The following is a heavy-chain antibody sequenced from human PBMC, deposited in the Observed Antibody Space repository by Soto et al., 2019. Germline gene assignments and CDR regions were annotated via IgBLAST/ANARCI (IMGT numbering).Heavy chain of an antibody. J-gene: IGHJ4*02. CDR2: ISSSSSTI. CDR1: GFTFSSYS. Sequence: EVQLVESGGGLVQPGGSLRLSCAASGFTFSSYSMNWVRQAPGKGLEWVSYISSSSSTIYYADSVKGRFTISRDNAKNSLYLQMNSLRVEDTAVYYCARDVEGPGKQRFGYWGQGTLVTVSS. V-gene: IGHV3-48*01. CDR3: ARDVEGPGKQRFGY. D-gene: IGHD6-25*01.